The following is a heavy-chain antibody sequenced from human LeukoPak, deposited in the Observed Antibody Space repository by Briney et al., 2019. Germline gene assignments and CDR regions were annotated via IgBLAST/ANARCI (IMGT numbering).Heavy chain of an antibody. V-gene: IGHV5-51*01. CDR3: ARHLGRYNWNDGSAY. CDR2: IYPGDSDT. Sequence: GESLKISCKGSGYSFTSYWIGWVRQMPGKGLEWMGIIYPGDSDTRYSPSFQGQVTISADKSISTAYLQWSSLKASDTAMYYCARHLGRYNWNDGSAYWGQGTLVTVSS. D-gene: IGHD1-1*01. CDR1: GYSFTSYW. J-gene: IGHJ4*02.